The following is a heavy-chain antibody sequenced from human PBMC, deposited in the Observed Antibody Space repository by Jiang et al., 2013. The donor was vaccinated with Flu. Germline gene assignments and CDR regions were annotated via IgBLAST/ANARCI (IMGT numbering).Heavy chain of an antibody. V-gene: IGHV1-69*04. D-gene: IGHD6-19*01. CDR3: ARGLGTVAANGDY. CDR1: GGTFSSYA. CDR2: IIPILGIA. J-gene: IGHJ4*02. Sequence: EVKKPGSSVKVSCKASGGTFSSYAISWVRQAPGQGLEWMGRIIPILGIANYAQKFQGRVTITADKSTSTAYMELSSLRSEDTAVYYCARGLGTVAANGDYWGQGTLVTVSS.